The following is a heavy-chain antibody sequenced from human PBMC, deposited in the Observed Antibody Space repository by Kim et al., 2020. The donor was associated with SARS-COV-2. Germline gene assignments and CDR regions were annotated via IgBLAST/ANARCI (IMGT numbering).Heavy chain of an antibody. V-gene: IGHV3-13*01. J-gene: IGHJ5*02. CDR1: GFTFSSYD. D-gene: IGHD3-10*01. Sequence: GGSLRLSCAASGFTFSSYDMHWVRQATGKGLEWVSAIGTAGDTYYPGSVKGRFTISRENAKNSLYLQMNSLRAGDTAVYYCTRGTHYYDSGSYYKGWFDPWGQGTLVTVSS. CDR3: TRGTHYYDSGSYYKGWFDP. CDR2: IGTAGDT.